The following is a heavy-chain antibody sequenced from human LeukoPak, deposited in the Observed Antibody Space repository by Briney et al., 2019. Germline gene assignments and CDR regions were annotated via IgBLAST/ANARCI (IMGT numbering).Heavy chain of an antibody. V-gene: IGHV3-9*01. Sequence: PGGSLRLSCAASGFTFDDYAMHWVRQAPGKGLGWVSGISWNSGSTGYADSVKGRFSISRDNAKNSLYLQMNSLRAEDTALYYCAKDLRSYSSSSFDYWGQGTLVTASS. CDR3: AKDLRSYSSSSFDY. J-gene: IGHJ4*02. D-gene: IGHD6-6*01. CDR2: ISWNSGST. CDR1: GFTFDDYA.